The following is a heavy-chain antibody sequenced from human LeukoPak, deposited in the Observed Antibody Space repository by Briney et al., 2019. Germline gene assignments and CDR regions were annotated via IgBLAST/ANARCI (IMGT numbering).Heavy chain of an antibody. J-gene: IGHJ4*02. D-gene: IGHD3-10*01. CDR1: GFTFSSYT. V-gene: IGHV3-30*04. CDR2: ISHDGTNK. Sequence: GGSLRLSCAASGFTFSSYTMHWVRQAPGKGLKWVAVISHDGTNKYYADSVKGRFTISRDNSKNTLYLQMNSLRPEDTAVYYCARTGDPLYYYGSGSYPEAGGPPDYWGQGTLVTVSS. CDR3: ARTGDPLYYYGSGSYPEAGGPPDY.